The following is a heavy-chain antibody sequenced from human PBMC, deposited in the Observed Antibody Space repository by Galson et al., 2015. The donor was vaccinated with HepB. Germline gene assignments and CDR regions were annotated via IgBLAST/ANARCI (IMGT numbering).Heavy chain of an antibody. CDR1: GYTFTSYG. CDR2: ISAYNGNT. Sequence: QSGAEVKKPGASVKVSCKASGYTFTSYGISWVRQAPGQGLEWMGWISAYNGNTNYAQKLQGRVTMTTDTSTSTAYMELRSLRSDDTAVYYCARDSWTDYYDSSGPLWFDPWGQGTLVTVSS. V-gene: IGHV1-18*01. CDR3: ARDSWTDYYDSSGPLWFDP. D-gene: IGHD3-22*01. J-gene: IGHJ5*02.